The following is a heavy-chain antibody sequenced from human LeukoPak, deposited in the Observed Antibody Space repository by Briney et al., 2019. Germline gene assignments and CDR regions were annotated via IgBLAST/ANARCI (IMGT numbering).Heavy chain of an antibody. CDR3: ARVLSGYPRRDYYYGMDV. Sequence: GGSLRLSCAASGFTFSSYGMHWVRQAPGKGLEWVAVISYDGSNKYYADSVKGRFTISRDNSKNTLYLQMNSLRAEDTAVYYCARVLSGYPRRDYYYGMDVWGKGTTVTVSS. D-gene: IGHD3-9*01. V-gene: IGHV3-30*03. CDR2: ISYDGSNK. J-gene: IGHJ6*04. CDR1: GFTFSSYG.